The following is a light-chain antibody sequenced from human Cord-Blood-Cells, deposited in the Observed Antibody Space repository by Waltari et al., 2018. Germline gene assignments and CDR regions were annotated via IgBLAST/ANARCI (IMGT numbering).Light chain of an antibody. V-gene: IGKV1-33*01. J-gene: IGKJ5*01. CDR3: QQYDNLIT. CDR1: QDISNY. CDR2: DAS. Sequence: DIQMTQSPYSLPASVGDRVTITCQASQDISNYLNWYQQKPGKAPKLLIYDASNLETGVPSRFSGSGSGTDFTFTISSLQPEDIATYYCQQYDNLITFGQGTRLEIK.